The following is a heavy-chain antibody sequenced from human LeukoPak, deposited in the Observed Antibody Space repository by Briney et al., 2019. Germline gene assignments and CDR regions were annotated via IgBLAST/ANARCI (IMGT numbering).Heavy chain of an antibody. D-gene: IGHD1-26*01. CDR1: GSTFSSYS. CDR3: ARDLGSAFDY. CDR2: ISSSSSTI. Sequence: GGSLRLSRAASGSTFSSYSMNWVRQAPGKGLEWVSYISSSSSTIYYADSVKGRFTISRDNAKNSLYLQMNSLRAEDTAVYYCARDLGSAFDYWGQGTLVTVSS. V-gene: IGHV3-48*01. J-gene: IGHJ4*02.